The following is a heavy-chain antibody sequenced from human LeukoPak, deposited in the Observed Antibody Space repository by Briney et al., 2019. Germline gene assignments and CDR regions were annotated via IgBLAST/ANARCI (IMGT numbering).Heavy chain of an antibody. CDR2: IIPIFGTA. CDR3: ARVDKDSSGWYNWFDP. CDR1: GGTFSSYA. Sequence: ASVKVSCKASGGTFSSYAISWVRQAPGQGLEWMGGIIPIFGTANYAQKFQGRVTITADESTSTAYMELSSLRSEDTAVYYRARVDKDSSGWYNWFDPWGQGTLVTVSS. D-gene: IGHD6-19*01. J-gene: IGHJ5*02. V-gene: IGHV1-69*13.